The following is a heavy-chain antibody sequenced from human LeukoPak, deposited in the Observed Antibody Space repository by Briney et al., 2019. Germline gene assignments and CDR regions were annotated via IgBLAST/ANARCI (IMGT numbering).Heavy chain of an antibody. CDR2: INSDGSNT. Sequence: GGSLRLSCAASGFIFTSYWMHWVRQAPGKGLVWVSRINSDGSNTSYADSVKGRFTISRDNAKNTLYLQMNSLRAEDTAVYYCVVFNIREVVTPPSQLIDYWGQGTLVTVSS. CDR3: VVFNIREVVTPPSQLIDY. D-gene: IGHD4-23*01. CDR1: GFIFTSYW. V-gene: IGHV3-74*01. J-gene: IGHJ4*02.